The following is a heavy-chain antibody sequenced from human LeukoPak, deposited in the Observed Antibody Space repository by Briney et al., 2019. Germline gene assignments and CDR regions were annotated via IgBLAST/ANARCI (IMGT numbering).Heavy chain of an antibody. Sequence: GRSLRLSCAASGFTFSSYAMHWVRQAPGKGLEWVAVIPYDGSNKYYADSVKGRFTISRDNSKNTLYLQMNSLRAEDTAVYYCARGYGSFDYWGQGTLVTVSS. V-gene: IGHV3-30*04. CDR2: IPYDGSNK. J-gene: IGHJ4*02. D-gene: IGHD4-17*01. CDR1: GFTFSSYA. CDR3: ARGYGSFDY.